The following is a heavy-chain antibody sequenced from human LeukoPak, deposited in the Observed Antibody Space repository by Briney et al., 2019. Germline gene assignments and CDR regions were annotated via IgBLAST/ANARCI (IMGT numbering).Heavy chain of an antibody. CDR3: ARYSGSNYYYFDY. D-gene: IGHD1-26*01. CDR1: GGSFSGYY. V-gene: IGHV4-59*01. Sequence: PSETLSLTCAVYGGSFSGYYWNWIRPPPGKGLEWIGCIYYTGSTHYNSSLKSRVAISVDTSKNQFSLKLSSVTAADTAVYYCARYSGSNYYYFDYWGQGTLVTVSS. CDR2: IYYTGST. J-gene: IGHJ4*02.